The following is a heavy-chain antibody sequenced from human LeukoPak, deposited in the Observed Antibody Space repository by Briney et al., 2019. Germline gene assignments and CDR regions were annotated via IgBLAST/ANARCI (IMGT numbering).Heavy chain of an antibody. J-gene: IGHJ3*02. V-gene: IGHV3-53*01. D-gene: IGHD2-2*01. CDR2: IYSGGST. CDR3: ARVGYCSSTSCYAVAFDI. CDR1: GLTVSSNY. Sequence: PGGSLRLSCAASGLTVSSNYMSWVCQAPGKGLEWVSVIYSGGSTYYADSVKGRFTISRDNSKNTLYLQMNSLRAEDTAVYYCARVGYCSSTSCYAVAFDIWGQGTMVTVSS.